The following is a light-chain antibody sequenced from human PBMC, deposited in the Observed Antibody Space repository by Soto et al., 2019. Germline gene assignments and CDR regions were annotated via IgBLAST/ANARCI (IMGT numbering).Light chain of an antibody. Sequence: EIVLTQSPGTLSLSPGERATLSCRASQSVSSSYLAWYQQKPGQAARPLIYGASSRAIGIPDRFSGSGSGTDFTLTISRLEPEDFAVYYCQQYGSSPWTFGQGNKVEIK. CDR1: QSVSSSY. CDR3: QQYGSSPWT. J-gene: IGKJ1*01. CDR2: GAS. V-gene: IGKV3-20*01.